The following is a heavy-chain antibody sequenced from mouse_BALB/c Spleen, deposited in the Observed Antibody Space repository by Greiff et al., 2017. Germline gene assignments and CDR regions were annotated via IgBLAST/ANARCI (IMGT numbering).Heavy chain of an antibody. CDR3: ARGTYYRYGYFDV. J-gene: IGHJ1*01. Sequence: VHLVESGAELAKPGASVKMSCKASGYTFTSYWMHWVKQRPGQGLEWIGYINPSTGYTEYNQKFKDKATLTADKSSSTAYMQLSSLTSEDSAVYYCARGTYYRYGYFDVWGAGTTVTVSS. CDR1: GYTFTSYW. CDR2: INPSTGYT. V-gene: IGHV1-7*01. D-gene: IGHD2-14*01.